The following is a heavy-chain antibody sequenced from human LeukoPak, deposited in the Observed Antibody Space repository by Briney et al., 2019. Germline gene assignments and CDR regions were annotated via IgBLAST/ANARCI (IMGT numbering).Heavy chain of an antibody. V-gene: IGHV3-64*01. D-gene: IGHD2-8*01. J-gene: IGHJ4*02. CDR1: GFTFGSYA. Sequence: QTGGSLRLSCVGSGFTFGSYAMHWVRQAPGKGLEYVSAISSNGGSTYYANSVKGRFTISRDNSKNTLYLQMGSLRAEDMAVYYCARGAYCTNGVCYNSEFDYWGQGTLVTVSS. CDR3: ARGAYCTNGVCYNSEFDY. CDR2: ISSNGGST.